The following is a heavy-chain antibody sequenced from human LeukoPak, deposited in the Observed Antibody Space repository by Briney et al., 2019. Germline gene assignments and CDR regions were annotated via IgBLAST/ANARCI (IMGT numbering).Heavy chain of an antibody. J-gene: IGHJ4*02. CDR1: GFTFSSYA. Sequence: GGSLRLSCAASGFTFSSYAMHWVRQAPGKGLEYVSAISSNGGSTYYANSVKGRFTISRDNSKNTLYLQMGSLRAEDMAVYYCARVIGDSSGSNNFDYWGQGTLVTVSS. V-gene: IGHV3-64*01. CDR3: ARVIGDSSGSNNFDY. D-gene: IGHD6-19*01. CDR2: ISSNGGST.